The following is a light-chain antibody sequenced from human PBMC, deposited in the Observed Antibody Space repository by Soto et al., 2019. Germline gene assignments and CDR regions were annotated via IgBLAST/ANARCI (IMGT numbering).Light chain of an antibody. CDR3: QVWDSRTVV. CDR2: HDG. CDR1: NIGSKS. J-gene: IGLJ2*01. V-gene: IGLV3-21*04. Sequence: SYELTQPPSVSVAPGKTASITCGGNNIGSKSVHWYQQKAGQAPVLVIYHDGDRPSGIPERFSGSNSGNTATLTISRVEAGDEADYYCQVWDSRTVVFGGGTKLTVL.